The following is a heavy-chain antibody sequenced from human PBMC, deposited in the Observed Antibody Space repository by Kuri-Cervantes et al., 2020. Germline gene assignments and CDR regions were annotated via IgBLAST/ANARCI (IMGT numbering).Heavy chain of an antibody. CDR2: IKGDGSQI. CDR1: GFTISDYW. V-gene: IGHV3-7*01. CDR3: ARDWGYCSGGSCYNSDY. D-gene: IGHD2-15*01. Sequence: GESLKISCAASGFTISDYWMTWVRQAPGKGLEWVANIKGDGSQISYVDSVKGRFTISRDSAKNALFLQMNSLRAEDTAIYYCARDWGYCSGGSCYNSDYWGQGTLVTVSS. J-gene: IGHJ4*02.